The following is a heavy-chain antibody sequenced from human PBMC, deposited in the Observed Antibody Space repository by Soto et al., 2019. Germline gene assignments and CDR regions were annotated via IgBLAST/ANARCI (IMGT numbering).Heavy chain of an antibody. D-gene: IGHD2-21*02. Sequence: PSETLSLTCTVSGGSISSYYWSWIRQPPGKGLEWIGYIYYSGSTNYNPSLKSRVTISVDTSKNQFSLKLSSVTAADTAVYYCARVVTASPSYFDYWGQGTLVTVSS. CDR2: IYYSGST. J-gene: IGHJ4*02. V-gene: IGHV4-59*01. CDR1: GGSISSYY. CDR3: ARVVTASPSYFDY.